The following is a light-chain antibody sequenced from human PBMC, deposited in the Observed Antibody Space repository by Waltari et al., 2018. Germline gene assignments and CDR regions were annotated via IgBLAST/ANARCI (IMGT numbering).Light chain of an antibody. V-gene: IGLV1-47*01. CDR2: RND. CDR3: AAWDDSLGGPV. CDR1: SSTIAISS. Sequence: QSVLTQPPSASGTPGQRVTISCSGSSSTIAISSVYWYQQLPGTAPKLLINRNDHRPSGVPDRFSGSKSGTSASLAISGLRSEDEAEYYCAAWDDSLGGPVFGGGTKVTVL. J-gene: IGLJ3*02.